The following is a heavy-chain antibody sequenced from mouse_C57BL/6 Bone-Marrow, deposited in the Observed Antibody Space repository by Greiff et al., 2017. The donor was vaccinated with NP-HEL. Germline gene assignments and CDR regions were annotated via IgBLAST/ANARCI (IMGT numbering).Heavy chain of an antibody. V-gene: IGHV1-64*01. Sequence: VQLQQPGAELVKPGASVKLSCKASGYTFTSYWMHWVKQRPGQGLEWIGMIHPNSGSTNYNEKFKSKATLTVDKSSSTAYMQLSSLTSEDSAVYYCAREGTVGYYAMDYWGQGTSVTVSS. CDR3: AREGTVGYYAMDY. CDR2: IHPNSGST. D-gene: IGHD1-1*01. CDR1: GYTFTSYW. J-gene: IGHJ4*01.